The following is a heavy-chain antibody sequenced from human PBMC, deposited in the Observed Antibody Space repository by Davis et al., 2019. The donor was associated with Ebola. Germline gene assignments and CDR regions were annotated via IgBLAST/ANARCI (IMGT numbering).Heavy chain of an antibody. CDR3: ARRIQLWLAPFDY. Sequence: SETLSLTCAVSGDSISTYYWSWIRQPPGKGLEWIGSIYYSGSTYYNPSLKSRVTISVDTSKNQFSLKLSSVTAADTAVYYCARRIQLWLAPFDYWGQGTLVTVSS. CDR1: GDSISTYY. J-gene: IGHJ4*02. D-gene: IGHD5-18*01. CDR2: IYYSGST. V-gene: IGHV4-39*01.